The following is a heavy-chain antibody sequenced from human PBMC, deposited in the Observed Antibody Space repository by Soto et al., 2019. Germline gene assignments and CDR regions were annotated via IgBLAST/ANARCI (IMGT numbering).Heavy chain of an antibody. V-gene: IGHV5-51*01. Sequence: PGESLKISCKASGYSLSFYWIGWVRQMPGKGLEWMAIMYPDDSDIRYSPSFEAHVTISADKSTSTAFLQWSSLKASDTAMYYCATAYVYDFENSNYYRDAFDIWGQATLVTVSS. CDR1: GYSLSFYW. CDR2: MYPDDSDI. D-gene: IGHD3-22*01. CDR3: ATAYVYDFENSNYYRDAFDI. J-gene: IGHJ3*02.